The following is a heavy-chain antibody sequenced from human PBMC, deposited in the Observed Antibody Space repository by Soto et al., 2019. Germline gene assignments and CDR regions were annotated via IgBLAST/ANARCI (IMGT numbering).Heavy chain of an antibody. J-gene: IGHJ6*02. CDR2: ISSSSSTI. Sequence: PGGSLTLSCAASGFTFSDYYMSWIRQAPGKGLEWVSYISSSSSTIYYADSVKGRFTISRDNAKNSLYLQMNSLRDEDTAVYYCARPEYSSSSHGMDVWGQGTTVTVSS. D-gene: IGHD6-6*01. CDR3: ARPEYSSSSHGMDV. V-gene: IGHV3-11*04. CDR1: GFTFSDYY.